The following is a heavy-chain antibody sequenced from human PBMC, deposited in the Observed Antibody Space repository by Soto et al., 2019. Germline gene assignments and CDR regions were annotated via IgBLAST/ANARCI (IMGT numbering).Heavy chain of an antibody. J-gene: IGHJ6*02. CDR2: IIPIFGTA. D-gene: IGHD5-18*01. V-gene: IGHV1-69*13. CDR1: GGTFSSYA. Sequence: SVKVSCKASGGTFSSYAISWVRQAPGQGLEWMGGIIPIFGTANYAQKFQGRVTITADESTSTAYMELSSLRSEDTAVYYCARRQNTAMGRYYYYYGMDVWGQGTTVTSP. CDR3: ARRQNTAMGRYYYYYGMDV.